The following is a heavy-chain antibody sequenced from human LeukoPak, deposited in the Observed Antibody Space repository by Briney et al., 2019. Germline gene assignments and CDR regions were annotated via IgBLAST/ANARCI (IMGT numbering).Heavy chain of an antibody. V-gene: IGHV3-74*01. D-gene: IGHD6-13*01. CDR1: GFTFSSYW. CDR2: INTDGSST. J-gene: IGHJ6*02. Sequence: GGSLRLSCAASGFTFSSYWMHWVRQAPGKGLVWVSRINTDGSSTSYADSVKGRFTISRDNAKNTLYLQMNSLRAEDTAVYYCARELHSSSWDYYYYGMDVWGQGTTVTVSS. CDR3: ARELHSSSWDYYYYGMDV.